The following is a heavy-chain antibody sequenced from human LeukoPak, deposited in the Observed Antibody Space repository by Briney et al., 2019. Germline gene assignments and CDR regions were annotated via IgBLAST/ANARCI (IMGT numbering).Heavy chain of an antibody. CDR1: GYTFTGYY. D-gene: IGHD6-13*01. Sequence: ASVKVSCKASGYTFTGYYMHWVRQAPGQGLEWMGWINPNSGGTNYAQKFQGRVTMTRDTSISTAYMELSRLRSDDTAVYYCARDLGPAAYSDYWGQGTLVTVSS. CDR2: INPNSGGT. J-gene: IGHJ4*02. CDR3: ARDLGPAAYSDY. V-gene: IGHV1-2*02.